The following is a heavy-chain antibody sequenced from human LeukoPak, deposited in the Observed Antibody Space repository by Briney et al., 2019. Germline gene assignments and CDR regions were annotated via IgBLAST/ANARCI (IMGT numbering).Heavy chain of an antibody. CDR2: IYYSGST. D-gene: IGHD4-17*01. J-gene: IGHJ5*02. Sequence: SETLSLTRTVSGGSISSGDYYWSWIRQPPGKGLEWIGYIYYSGSTYYNPSLKSRVTISVDTSKNQFSLKLSSVTAADTAVYYCATAKNYGDYLNWFDPWGQGTLVTVSS. CDR3: ATAKNYGDYLNWFDP. CDR1: GGSISSGDYY. V-gene: IGHV4-30-4*01.